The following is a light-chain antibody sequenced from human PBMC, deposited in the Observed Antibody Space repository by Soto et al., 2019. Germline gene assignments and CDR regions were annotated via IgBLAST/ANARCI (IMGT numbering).Light chain of an antibody. CDR2: GAS. CDR1: QSVSSSY. CDR3: PQYGRV. J-gene: IGKJ3*01. V-gene: IGKV3-20*01. Sequence: EIVLTQSPGTLSLSPGERATLSCRASQSVSSSYLAWYQQKPGQAPRLLIYGASSRATGILDRFSGSGSGTGFTLTISRLEPEDFAVYYCPQYGRVFRPGTKVDIK.